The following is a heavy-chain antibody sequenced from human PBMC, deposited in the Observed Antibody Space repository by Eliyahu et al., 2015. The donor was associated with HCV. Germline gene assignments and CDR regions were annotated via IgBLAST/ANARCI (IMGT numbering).Heavy chain of an antibody. D-gene: IGHD6-13*01. V-gene: IGHV1-18*01. J-gene: IGHJ4*02. CDR1: GYTFSSYG. Sequence: QVQLVQSGAEVKKPGDSVKVSCKASGYTFSSYGISWVRQAPGQGLEWMGWLSVYNGDTNYAQKFQGRVTMTTDTSTSTAYMELRSLRSDDTAVYYCARVRAAAGVYYFDYWGQGTLVTVSS. CDR3: ARVRAAAGVYYFDY. CDR2: LSVYNGDT.